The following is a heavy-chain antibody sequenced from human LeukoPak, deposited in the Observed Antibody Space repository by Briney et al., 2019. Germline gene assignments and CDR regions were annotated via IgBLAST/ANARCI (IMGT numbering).Heavy chain of an antibody. CDR1: GGSISSYY. D-gene: IGHD3-10*01. J-gene: IGHJ6*02. Sequence: PSETLSLTCTVSGGSISSYYWSWIRQPPGKGLEWIGEINHSGSTNYNPSLKSRVTISVDTSKNQFSLKLSSVTAADTAVYYCARGHYYYGSGPPMDVWGQGTTVTVSS. CDR2: INHSGST. V-gene: IGHV4-34*01. CDR3: ARGHYYYGSGPPMDV.